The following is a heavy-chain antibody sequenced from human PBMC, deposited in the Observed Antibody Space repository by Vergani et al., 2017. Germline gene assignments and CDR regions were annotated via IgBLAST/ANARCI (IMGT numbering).Heavy chain of an antibody. Sequence: QVQLVQSGAEVKKPGASVKVSCKASGYTFTSYDINWVRQATGQGLEWMGWMNPNSGNTGYAQKFPGRVTMTRNTSISTAYMELSSLRSEDTVVYYCARGLXPYYYDSSGYEKAFFDYWAREPWSPSPQ. CDR3: ARGLXPYYYDSSGYEKAFFDY. CDR2: MNPNSGNT. D-gene: IGHD3-22*01. J-gene: IGHJ4*02. CDR1: GYTFTSYD. V-gene: IGHV1-8*01.